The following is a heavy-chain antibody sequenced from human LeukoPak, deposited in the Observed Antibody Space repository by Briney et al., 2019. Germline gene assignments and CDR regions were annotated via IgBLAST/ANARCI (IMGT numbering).Heavy chain of an antibody. V-gene: IGHV1-18*01. CDR1: GYTFTSYD. J-gene: IGHJ4*02. CDR2: ISAYNGNT. Sequence: GASVKVSCKASGYTFTSYDINWVRQATGQGLEWMGWISAYNGNTNYAQKLQGRVTMTTDTSTSTAYMELRSLRSDDTAVYYCAREVGATTFWDYWGQGTLVTVSS. CDR3: AREVGATTFWDY. D-gene: IGHD1-26*01.